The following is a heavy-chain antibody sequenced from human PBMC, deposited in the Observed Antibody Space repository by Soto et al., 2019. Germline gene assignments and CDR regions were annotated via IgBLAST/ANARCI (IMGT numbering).Heavy chain of an antibody. Sequence: GASVKVSCKASGYTFTSYGISWVRQAPGQGLEWMGWISAYNGNTNYAQKLQGRVTMTTDTSTSTAYMELRSLRSDDTAVYYCARDRDMITFGGVIVIPGFDIWGQGTMVT. V-gene: IGHV1-18*01. D-gene: IGHD3-16*02. CDR2: ISAYNGNT. CDR3: ARDRDMITFGGVIVIPGFDI. CDR1: GYTFTSYG. J-gene: IGHJ3*02.